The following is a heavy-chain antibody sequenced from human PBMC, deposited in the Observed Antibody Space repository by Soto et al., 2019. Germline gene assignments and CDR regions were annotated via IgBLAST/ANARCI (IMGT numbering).Heavy chain of an antibody. CDR2: ISNDGSDK. D-gene: IGHD6-13*01. V-gene: IGHV3-30*18. J-gene: IGHJ3*01. Sequence: QVQLVESGGGVVQPGRSLRLSCAASGFTFSNYGMHWVRQAPGKGLEWVATISNDGSDKYYADSVKGRLTISRDNSKNTVYLQMNSLRAEETAVYYCAKDQGIAASHGIDWGQGTMVTVSS. CDR3: AKDQGIAASHGID. CDR1: GFTFSNYG.